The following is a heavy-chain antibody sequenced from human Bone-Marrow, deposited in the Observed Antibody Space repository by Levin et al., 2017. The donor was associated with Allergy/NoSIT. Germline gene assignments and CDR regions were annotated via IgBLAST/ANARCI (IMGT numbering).Heavy chain of an antibody. V-gene: IGHV3-33*01. Sequence: LSLTCAASGFTFSNYGMHWVRQAPGKGLEWVAFIWYDGSNKNYAESVKGRFTISRDNSRNTLYLQMNSLRAEDTALYYCSRDAFITMVRGYLDYWGQGALVTVSS. CDR2: IWYDGSNK. CDR1: GFTFSNYG. J-gene: IGHJ4*02. D-gene: IGHD3-10*01. CDR3: SRDAFITMVRGYLDY.